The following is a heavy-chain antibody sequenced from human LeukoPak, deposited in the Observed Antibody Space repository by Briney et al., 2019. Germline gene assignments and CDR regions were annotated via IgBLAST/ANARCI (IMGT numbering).Heavy chain of an antibody. CDR3: ARRETAAGLFDY. CDR2: IYYSGGT. D-gene: IGHD6-13*01. V-gene: IGHV4-31*03. CDR1: GGSINSGGYY. Sequence: SQTLSLTCTVSGGSINSGGYYWSWIRQHPGRGLEWIGCIYYSGGTYYNPSIRSRATISQDTSKNQFSLKLSSVTAADTAVYYCARRETAAGLFDYWGQGTLVTVSS. J-gene: IGHJ4*02.